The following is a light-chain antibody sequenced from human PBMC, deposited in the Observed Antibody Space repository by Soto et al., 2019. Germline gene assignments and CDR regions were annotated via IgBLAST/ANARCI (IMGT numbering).Light chain of an antibody. CDR2: AAS. CDR3: QQYNSYSQA. Sequence: DIQMTQSPSTLSASVGDRVTITCRASQSISSWLAWYQQKPGKAPKLLLYAASSLESGVPSRFGGSGSGTEFSLTFSSLQPDDFSTYSCQQYNSYSQAFGQGTKVESK. V-gene: IGKV1-5*01. CDR1: QSISSW. J-gene: IGKJ1*01.